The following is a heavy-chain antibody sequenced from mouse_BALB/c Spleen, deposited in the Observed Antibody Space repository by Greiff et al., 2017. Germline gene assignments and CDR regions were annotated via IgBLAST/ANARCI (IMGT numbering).Heavy chain of an antibody. D-gene: IGHD2-1*01. CDR1: GYSITSGYY. J-gene: IGHJ2*01. CDR3: ARGRDFYYHFDY. V-gene: IGHV3-6*02. CDR2: ISYDGSN. Sequence: EVKLQESGPGLVKPSQSLSLTCSVTGYSITSGYYWNWIRQFPGNKLEWMGYISYDGSNNYNPSLKNRISITRDTSKNQFFLKLNSVTTEDTATYYCARGRDFYYHFDYWGQGTTLTVSS.